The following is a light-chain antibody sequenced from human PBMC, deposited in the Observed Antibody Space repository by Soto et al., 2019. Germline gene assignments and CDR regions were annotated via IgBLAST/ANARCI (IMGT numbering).Light chain of an antibody. CDR3: QTWGTGNWV. Sequence: QPVLTQSPSASASLGASVKLTCTLSSGHSSYAIAWHQQQPEKGPRYLMKLNSDGSHSKGDGIPDRCSGSSSGAERYLTISSLQSEDEADYYCQTWGTGNWVFGGGTKLTVL. J-gene: IGLJ3*02. V-gene: IGLV4-69*01. CDR2: LNSDGSH. CDR1: SGHSSYA.